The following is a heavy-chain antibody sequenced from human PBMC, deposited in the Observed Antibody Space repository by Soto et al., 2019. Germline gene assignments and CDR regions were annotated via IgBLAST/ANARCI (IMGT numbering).Heavy chain of an antibody. CDR2: IYYSGST. CDR3: ARDATYYYGSGTGP. D-gene: IGHD3-10*01. J-gene: IGHJ5*02. CDR1: GGSISSYY. V-gene: IGHV4-59*01. Sequence: SETLSLTCTVSGGSISSYYWSWIRQPPGKGLEWIGYIYYSGSTNYNPSLKSRVTISVDTSKNQFSLKLSSVTAADTAVYYCARDATYYYGSGTGPWGQGTLVTV.